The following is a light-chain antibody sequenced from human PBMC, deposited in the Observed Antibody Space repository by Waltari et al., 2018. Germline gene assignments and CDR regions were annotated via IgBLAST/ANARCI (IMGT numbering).Light chain of an antibody. CDR2: GAS. V-gene: IGKV4-1*01. CDR1: QSLFYSSKNKDY. CDR3: QQHYGLPLT. Sequence: EIVLTQSPGTLSLSPGERATITCKSSQSLFYSSKNKDYLVWYQQKPGQPPRLIIYGASTRESGVPDRFSGSGSGTDFTLTISSLQAEDVAVYFCQQHYGLPLTFGGGTKVEIK. J-gene: IGKJ4*01.